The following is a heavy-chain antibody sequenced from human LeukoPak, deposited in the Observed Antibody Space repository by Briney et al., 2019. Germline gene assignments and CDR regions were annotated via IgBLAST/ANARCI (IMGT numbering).Heavy chain of an antibody. D-gene: IGHD3-22*01. CDR1: GGTFSSYA. Sequence: SVKVSCKASGGTFSSYAISWVRQAPGRGLEWMGGITPMFGTAKYAQKFQGRVTITADESTSTAYMELSSLRSEDTAVYYCARGGKTTMIVVVTGWFDYWGQGTLVTVSS. CDR2: ITPMFGTA. J-gene: IGHJ4*02. V-gene: IGHV1-69*13. CDR3: ARGGKTTMIVVVTGWFDY.